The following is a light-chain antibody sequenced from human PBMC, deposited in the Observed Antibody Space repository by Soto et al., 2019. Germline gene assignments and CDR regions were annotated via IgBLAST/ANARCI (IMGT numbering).Light chain of an antibody. V-gene: IGKV1-39*01. CDR3: QQYGSSPWT. Sequence: DIQMTQSPYSLSAAVGDRVTIACRASQNINTYLNWYQQKPGKAPKLLIFDAASLQNGVPSRFSGGGSRTDFTLSITRLQPEDCAVYFCQQYGSSPWTSGQGTKVDIK. CDR1: QNINTY. J-gene: IGKJ1*01. CDR2: DAA.